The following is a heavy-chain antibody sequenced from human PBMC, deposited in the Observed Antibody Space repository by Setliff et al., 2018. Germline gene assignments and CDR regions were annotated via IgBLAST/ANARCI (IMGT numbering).Heavy chain of an antibody. Sequence: PGESLKISCEGSGYTFTKYWIGWVRQMPGKGLEWMGIISPGDSDTRYSPSFQGQATISADKSISTAYLQWSSLKASDTAMYYCARTYRLAAPSHFDYWGQGTLVTVSS. CDR1: GYTFTKYW. D-gene: IGHD6-13*01. V-gene: IGHV5-51*01. J-gene: IGHJ4*02. CDR3: ARTYRLAAPSHFDY. CDR2: ISPGDSDT.